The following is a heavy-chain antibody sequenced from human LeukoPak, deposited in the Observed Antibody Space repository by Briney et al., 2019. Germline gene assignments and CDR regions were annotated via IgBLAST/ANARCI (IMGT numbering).Heavy chain of an antibody. V-gene: IGHV3-48*02. Sequence: GGSLRLSCAASGFTFSTYSMNWVRQAPGEGLERVSYIGRSSSSIYYADSVKGRFTISRDDAKNPLYLQMNSLRDEDTAVYYCARDSSWSFGYWGQGTVVTVSS. J-gene: IGHJ4*02. CDR3: ARDSSWSFGY. D-gene: IGHD6-13*01. CDR2: IGRSSSSI. CDR1: GFTFSTYS.